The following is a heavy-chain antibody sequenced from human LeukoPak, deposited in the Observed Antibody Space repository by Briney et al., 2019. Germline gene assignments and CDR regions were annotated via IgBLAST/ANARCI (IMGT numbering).Heavy chain of an antibody. Sequence: PSETLSLTCTASGVSISSYYRSWVRQPAGKGLEWIGRIYTSGSTNYNPSLKSRVTMSVDTSKNQFSLKLSSVTAADTAVYYCASSASGSYPSYYYYMDVWGKGTTVTVSS. J-gene: IGHJ6*03. V-gene: IGHV4-4*07. CDR3: ASSASGSYPSYYYYMDV. D-gene: IGHD1-26*01. CDR2: IYTSGST. CDR1: GVSISSYY.